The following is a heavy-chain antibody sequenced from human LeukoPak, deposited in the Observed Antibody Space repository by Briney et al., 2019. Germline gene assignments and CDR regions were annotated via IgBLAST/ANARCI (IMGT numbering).Heavy chain of an antibody. D-gene: IGHD3-22*01. V-gene: IGHV4-34*01. CDR2: INHSGST. J-gene: IGHJ2*01. CDR3: ARDYYDSSGYPSYWYFDL. Sequence: SETLSLTCAVYGGSFSGYYWSWIRQPPGKGLEWIGEINHSGSTNYNPSLKSRVTISVDTSKNQFSLKLSSVTAADTAVYYCARDYYDSSGYPSYWYFDLWGRGTLVTVSS. CDR1: GGSFSGYY.